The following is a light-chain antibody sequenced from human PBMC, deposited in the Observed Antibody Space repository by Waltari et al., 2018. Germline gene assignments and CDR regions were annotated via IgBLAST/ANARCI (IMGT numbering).Light chain of an antibody. CDR2: DAS. Sequence: DVQMTQSPSTLSASVGDRVTITCRAIQSISSWLAWYQQKPGKAPKLLIYDASSLESGVPSRFSGSGSGTEFTLTISSLQPDDFATYYCQQYNSYSPWTFGQGTKVEIK. CDR3: QQYNSYSPWT. V-gene: IGKV1-5*01. CDR1: QSISSW. J-gene: IGKJ1*01.